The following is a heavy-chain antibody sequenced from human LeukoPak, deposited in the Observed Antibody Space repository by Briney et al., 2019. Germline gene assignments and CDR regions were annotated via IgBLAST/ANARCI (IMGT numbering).Heavy chain of an antibody. CDR2: FDPEDGET. CDR1: GYTLTELS. V-gene: IGHV1-24*01. J-gene: IGHJ4*02. D-gene: IGHD3-10*01. CDR3: ARGAGITMVRGVNWADY. Sequence: GASVKVSCKVSGYTLTELSMHWVRQAPGKGLEWMGGFDPEDGETIYAQKFQGRVTMTEDTSTDTAYMELSRLRSDDTAVYYCARGAGITMVRGVNWADYWGQGTLVTVSS.